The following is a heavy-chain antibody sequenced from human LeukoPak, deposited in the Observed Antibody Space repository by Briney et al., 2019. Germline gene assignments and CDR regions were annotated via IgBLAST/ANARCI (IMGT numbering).Heavy chain of an antibody. CDR2: ICNYGVT. CDR3: GASGSYYTPSYY. CDR1: DFPVSDNN. D-gene: IGHD3-10*01. V-gene: IGHV3-53*01. Sequence: PGGSLRLSCVISDFPVSDNNMSWVRQAPGRGLEWVSVICNYGVTHYADPVKGRFTISRDDSNDTVFLQMSSLRPEDTAVYYCGASGSYYTPSYYWAQGPLVTVSS. J-gene: IGHJ4*02.